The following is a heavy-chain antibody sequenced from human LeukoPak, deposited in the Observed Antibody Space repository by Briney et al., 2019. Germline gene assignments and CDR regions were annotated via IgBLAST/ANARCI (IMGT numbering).Heavy chain of an antibody. CDR2: IYYSGST. CDR1: GGSISSYY. J-gene: IGHJ6*03. D-gene: IGHD4-23*01. V-gene: IGHV4-59*12. CDR3: ARVRGRWQVDKGYYYMDV. Sequence: SETLSLTCTVSGGSISSYYWSWIRQPPGKGLEWIGYIYYSGSTNYNPSLKSRVTISVDTSKNQFSLKLSSVTAADTAVYYCARVRGRWQVDKGYYYMDVWGEGTTVTVSS.